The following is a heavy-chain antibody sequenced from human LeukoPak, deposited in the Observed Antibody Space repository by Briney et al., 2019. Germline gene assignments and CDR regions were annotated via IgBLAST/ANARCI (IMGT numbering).Heavy chain of an antibody. CDR1: GFTFSGSA. CDR3: TRLSSGWSYYFDY. CDR2: IRGKANSYAT. Sequence: GGSLRLSCAASGFTFSGSAMHWVRQASGKGLEWVGRIRGKANSYATAYAASVKGRFTISRDDSKNTAYLQMNSLKTEDTAVYYCTRLSSGWSYYFDYWGQGTLVTVS. J-gene: IGHJ4*02. D-gene: IGHD6-19*01. V-gene: IGHV3-73*01.